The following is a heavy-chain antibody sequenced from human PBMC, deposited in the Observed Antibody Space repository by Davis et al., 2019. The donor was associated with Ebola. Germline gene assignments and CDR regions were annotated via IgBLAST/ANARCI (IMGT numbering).Heavy chain of an antibody. J-gene: IGHJ4*02. D-gene: IGHD3-10*01. CDR3: ATGLLWFRPG. V-gene: IGHV3-74*01. CDR2: INSDGSRT. Sequence: HTGGSLRLSCAASGFTFSSHWMDWVRHAPGKGLVWVSRINSDGSRTDYADSVKGRFTISRDNAENTLYLQMNSLRAEDTAVYYCATGLLWFRPGWGQGTLVTVSS. CDR1: GFTFSSHW.